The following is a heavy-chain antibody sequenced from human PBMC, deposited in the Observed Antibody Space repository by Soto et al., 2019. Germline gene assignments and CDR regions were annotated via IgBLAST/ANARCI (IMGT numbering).Heavy chain of an antibody. V-gene: IGHV3-23*01. D-gene: IGHD6-19*01. CDR3: AKDLGYSSTIS. CDR1: GFTFGSYA. Sequence: GGSLRLSCAASGFTFGSYAMNWVRQAPGKGLEWASAISGNGGSTYYADSVKGRFTISRDNSKNTLYLQMNSLRAEDTAVYYCAKDLGYSSTISWGQGTLVTVSS. CDR2: ISGNGGST. J-gene: IGHJ4*02.